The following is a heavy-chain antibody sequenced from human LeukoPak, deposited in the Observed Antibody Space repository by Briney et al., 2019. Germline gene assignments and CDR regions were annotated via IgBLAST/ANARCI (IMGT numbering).Heavy chain of an antibody. D-gene: IGHD2-2*01. CDR2: INPDNGGT. Sequence: ASVKVSCRASGYTFTDYYIHWVRQAPGQGLEWMGWINPDNGGTNYAQKFQGRVAMTRDTSIRTVYMDLSRLRSDDTAVFYCTREARVGNWFDPWGQGTQVTVSS. CDR1: GYTFTDYY. V-gene: IGHV1-2*02. J-gene: IGHJ5*02. CDR3: TREARVGNWFDP.